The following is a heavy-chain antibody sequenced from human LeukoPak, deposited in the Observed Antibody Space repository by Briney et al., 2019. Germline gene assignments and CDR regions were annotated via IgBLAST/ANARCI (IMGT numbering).Heavy chain of an antibody. Sequence: ASVKVSCKASGYSFTDYYMHWVRQAPGLGLEWMGWINPNSGDTKYAQKFLGRVTMTTDTSINTPYMDLSSLRSDDTAIYYCARDGTTVVGATIPFDYWGQGTLVTVSS. V-gene: IGHV1-2*02. D-gene: IGHD1-26*01. CDR1: GYSFTDYY. J-gene: IGHJ4*02. CDR2: INPNSGDT. CDR3: ARDGTTVVGATIPFDY.